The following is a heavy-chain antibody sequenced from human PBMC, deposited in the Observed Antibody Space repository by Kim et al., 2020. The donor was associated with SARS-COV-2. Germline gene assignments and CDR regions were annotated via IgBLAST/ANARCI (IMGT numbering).Heavy chain of an antibody. CDR1: GGSFSGYY. CDR2: INHSGST. V-gene: IGHV4-34*01. J-gene: IGHJ5*02. Sequence: SETLSLTCAVYGGSFSGYYWSWIRQPPGKGLEWIGEINHSGSTNYNPSLKSRVTISVDTSKNQFSLKLSSVTAADTAVYYCARGRYSRSWYGGRSWFDPWGQGTLVTVSS. CDR3: ARGRYSRSWYGGRSWFDP. D-gene: IGHD6-13*01.